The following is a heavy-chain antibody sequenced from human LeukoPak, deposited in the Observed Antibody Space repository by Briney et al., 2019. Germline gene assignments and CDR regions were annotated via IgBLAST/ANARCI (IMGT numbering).Heavy chain of an antibody. CDR3: ARELFAGENDY. Sequence: SETLSLTCTVSGYSICSGYYWGWIRQPPGKGLEWIGSIYHSGSTYYNPSLKSRVTISVDTSKNQFSLKLSSVTAADTAVYYCARELFAGENDYWGQGTLVTVSS. CDR2: IYHSGST. CDR1: GYSICSGYY. J-gene: IGHJ4*02. D-gene: IGHD3-16*01. V-gene: IGHV4-38-2*02.